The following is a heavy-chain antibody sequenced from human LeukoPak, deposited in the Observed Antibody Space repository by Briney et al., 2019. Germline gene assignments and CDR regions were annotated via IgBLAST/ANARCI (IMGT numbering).Heavy chain of an antibody. V-gene: IGHV3-15*01. Sequence: KTGGSLRLSCAASGFTFSKVWMSWVRQAPGKGLEWVGRIKSKTDRLTIPYSAPVKRRFTISTDDSKDTLFLQMNSLKTQDTAVYYCTTDLSELDDSGYYAKYFHHWGQGTLVSVSS. CDR2: IKSKTDRLTI. J-gene: IGHJ1*01. CDR3: TTDLSELDDSGYYAKYFHH. D-gene: IGHD3-22*01. CDR1: GFTFSKVW.